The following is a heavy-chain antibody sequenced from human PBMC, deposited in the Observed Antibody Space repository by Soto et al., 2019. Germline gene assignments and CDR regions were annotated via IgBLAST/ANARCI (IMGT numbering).Heavy chain of an antibody. CDR1: GCTVTIYS. V-gene: IGHV1-18*01. Sequence: ASGKVSCKGSGCTVTIYSISWVRQAPGQGLEWMGWISAYNGNTNYAQKLQGRVTMTTDTSTSTAYMELRSLRSDDTAVYYCAHKYPLDYWAQGIQVTVSS. CDR2: ISAYNGNT. D-gene: IGHD2-2*02. CDR3: AHKYPLDY. J-gene: IGHJ4*02.